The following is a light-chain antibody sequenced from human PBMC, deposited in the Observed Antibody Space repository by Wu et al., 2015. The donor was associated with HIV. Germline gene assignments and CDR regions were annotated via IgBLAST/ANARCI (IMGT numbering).Light chain of an antibody. J-gene: IGKJ4*01. CDR1: QSITNW. CDR3: QQRSTWPALT. V-gene: IGKV1-5*03. Sequence: VGDRVTITCRASQSITNWLAWSQQKPGKAPKFLIYKASSLESGVPSRFSGSGSGTEFTLTISSLESEDFAVYYCQQRSTWPALTFGGGTKVEIK. CDR2: KAS.